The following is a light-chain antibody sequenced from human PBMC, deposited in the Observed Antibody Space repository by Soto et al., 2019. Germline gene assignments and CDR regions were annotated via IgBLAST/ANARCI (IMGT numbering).Light chain of an antibody. CDR1: QSVSTTY. CDR3: QQYSSSQGWT. CDR2: NAS. V-gene: IGKV3-20*01. Sequence: EIVLTQSPGTLSLSPGDRATLSCRASQSVSTTYLAWYQQKPGQAPRLLIYNASNRTTGIPDRFSGSGSGTDFTLTIDRLEPADFAVYFCQQYSSSQGWTFGQGTKVDI. J-gene: IGKJ1*01.